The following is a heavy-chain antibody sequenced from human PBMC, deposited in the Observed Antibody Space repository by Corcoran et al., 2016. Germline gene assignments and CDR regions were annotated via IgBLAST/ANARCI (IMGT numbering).Heavy chain of an antibody. V-gene: IGHV4-39*01. CDR3: ARQEAIQLWFVNWFDP. Sequence: QLQLQESGPGLVKPSETLSLTCTVSGGSISSSSYYWGWIRQPPGKGLEWIGSIYYRGSTYYNPSLKSRVTISVDTSKNQFSLKLSSVTAADTAVYYGARQEAIQLWFVNWFDPWGQGTLVTVSS. J-gene: IGHJ5*02. CDR2: IYYRGST. D-gene: IGHD5-18*01. CDR1: GGSISSSSYY.